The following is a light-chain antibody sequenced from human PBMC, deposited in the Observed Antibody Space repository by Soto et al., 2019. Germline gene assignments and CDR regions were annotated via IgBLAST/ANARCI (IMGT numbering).Light chain of an antibody. CDR3: QQRSNWPIT. Sequence: IVLTQSPGTLSLSPWERSTLSFGSSQSVSNNYLAWYQQKPGQAPRLLIYGASNRATGIPARFSGSGSGTDFTLTISSLEPEDFAVYYCQQRSNWPITFGQGTRLEIK. J-gene: IGKJ5*01. CDR1: QSVSNNY. V-gene: IGKV3-11*01. CDR2: GAS.